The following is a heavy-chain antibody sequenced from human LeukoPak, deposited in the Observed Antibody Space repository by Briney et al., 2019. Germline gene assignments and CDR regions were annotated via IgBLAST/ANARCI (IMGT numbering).Heavy chain of an antibody. V-gene: IGHV1-8*03. CDR1: GYSFTTFD. CDR3: ARGTRDCSSASCYNY. Sequence: ASVKVSCKASGYSFTTFDINWVRQAPGQGLEWMGWMNPNSGNTGYAQKFQGRLTITRDTSTSTAYMELSSLKSEDTAVYYCARGTRDCSSASCYNYWGQGTLVTVSS. CDR2: MNPNSGNT. D-gene: IGHD2-2*02. J-gene: IGHJ4*02.